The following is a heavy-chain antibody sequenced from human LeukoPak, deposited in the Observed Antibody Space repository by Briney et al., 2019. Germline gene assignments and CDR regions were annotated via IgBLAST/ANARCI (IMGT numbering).Heavy chain of an antibody. CDR3: AKHSYRVDSFTDY. CDR2: VSGSGGST. Sequence: GGSLRLSRAASGFTFTSYAMNWVRQAPGKGLEWVSGVSGSGGSTYYADSVKGRFTISRDNSKNMLYLQMNSLRAEDTAVYYCAKHSYRVDSFTDYWGQGTLVTVSS. CDR1: GFTFTSYA. J-gene: IGHJ4*02. D-gene: IGHD5-12*01. V-gene: IGHV3-23*01.